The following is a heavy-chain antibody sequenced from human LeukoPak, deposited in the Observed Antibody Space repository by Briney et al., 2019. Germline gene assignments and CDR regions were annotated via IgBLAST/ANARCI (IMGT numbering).Heavy chain of an antibody. D-gene: IGHD4-11*01. V-gene: IGHV3-21*01. CDR2: ISSSSSYI. J-gene: IGHJ4*02. CDR1: GFTFGSYS. CDR3: ARAYSDYFDY. Sequence: PGGSLRHSCAASGFTFGSYSMNWVRQAPGKGLEWVSSISSSSSYIYYADSVKGRFTISRDNAKNSLYLQMNSLRAEDTAVYYCARAYSDYFDYWGQGTLVTVSS.